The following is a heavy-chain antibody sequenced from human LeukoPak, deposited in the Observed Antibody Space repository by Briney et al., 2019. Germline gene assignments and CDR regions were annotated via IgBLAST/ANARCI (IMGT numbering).Heavy chain of an antibody. Sequence: GESLRVSCAASGFAFISYAMHWVRQAPGKGLEWVAVISYDGSNKYYADSVKGRFTISRDNSKNTLYLQMNSLRPDDTAVYYCAREMVGAIYFDYWGQGTLVTVSS. CDR3: AREMVGAIYFDY. CDR1: GFAFISYA. J-gene: IGHJ4*02. V-gene: IGHV3-30-3*01. CDR2: ISYDGSNK. D-gene: IGHD1-26*01.